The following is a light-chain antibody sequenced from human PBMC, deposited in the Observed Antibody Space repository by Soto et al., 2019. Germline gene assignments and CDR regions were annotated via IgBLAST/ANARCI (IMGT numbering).Light chain of an antibody. Sequence: EIVLTQSPATLSLSPGERATLSCWASQSVSNYFVWYQQKPGQAPRLLIYDASKRATGIPARFSGSGSGTDFTLTISRLEPEDFAVFYCQQYGSSPLTFGGGTKVDIK. CDR2: DAS. V-gene: IGKV3-20*01. J-gene: IGKJ4*01. CDR1: QSVSNY. CDR3: QQYGSSPLT.